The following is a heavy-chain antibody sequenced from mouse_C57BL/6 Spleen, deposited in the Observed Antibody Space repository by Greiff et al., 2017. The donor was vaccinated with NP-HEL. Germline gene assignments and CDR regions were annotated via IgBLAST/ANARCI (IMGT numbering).Heavy chain of an antibody. CDR2: ISYSGST. V-gene: IGHV3-1*01. CDR1: GYSITSGYV. D-gene: IGHD3-3*01. CDR3: ARGGTWFAY. J-gene: IGHJ3*01. Sequence: DVKLQESGPGMVKPSQSLSLTCTVTGYSITSGYVWHWIRHFPGNKLEWMGFISYSGSTNYNPSLKSRISITHDTAKNHVFLKLNSVTTEDTATYNCARGGTWFAYWGQGTLVTVSA.